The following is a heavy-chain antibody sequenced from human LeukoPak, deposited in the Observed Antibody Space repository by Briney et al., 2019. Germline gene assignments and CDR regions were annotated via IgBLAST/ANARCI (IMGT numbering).Heavy chain of an antibody. CDR1: GGSISSYY. V-gene: IGHV4-59*08. CDR3: SRHRGRGYEGYACDI. J-gene: IGHJ3*02. CDR2: IYYSGSN. Sequence: SETLSLTCTVSGGSISSYYWGWIRQPPGKGLEWIGHIYYSGSNNYNPSPKSRVTISVDTTNNHLSLILSTVTAADTTVYYYSRHRGRGYEGYACDIWGEETMVTVSS. D-gene: IGHD5-12*01.